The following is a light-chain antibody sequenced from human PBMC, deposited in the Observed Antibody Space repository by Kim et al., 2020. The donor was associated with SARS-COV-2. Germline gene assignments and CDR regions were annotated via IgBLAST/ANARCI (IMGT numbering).Light chain of an antibody. CDR1: QSVSRSY. Sequence: EIVLTQFPGTLSLSPGERGTLSCRASQSVSRSYLAWYQQRPGQAPSLLIYDASNRATGVPDRFSGSGSGTDFTLTISRVEPEDVAVFYCQQYGSSPYTFGQGTKL. CDR2: DAS. V-gene: IGKV3-20*01. CDR3: QQYGSSPYT. J-gene: IGKJ2*01.